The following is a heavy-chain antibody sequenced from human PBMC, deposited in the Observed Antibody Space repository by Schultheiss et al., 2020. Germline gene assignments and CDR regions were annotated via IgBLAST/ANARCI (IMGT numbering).Heavy chain of an antibody. J-gene: IGHJ4*02. CDR1: GFTFSSYA. D-gene: IGHD4-17*01. V-gene: IGHV3-30*01. CDR3: AKDLATVTPRYYFDY. Sequence: GGSLRLSCAASGFTFSSYAMHWVRQAPGKGLEWVAVISYDGSKKYHADSVKGRFTISRDNSKNTLYLQMNSLRAEDTAVYYCAKDLATVTPRYYFDYWGQGTLVTVSS. CDR2: ISYDGSKK.